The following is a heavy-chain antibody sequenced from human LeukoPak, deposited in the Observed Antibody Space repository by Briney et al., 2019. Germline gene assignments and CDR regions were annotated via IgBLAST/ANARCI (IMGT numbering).Heavy chain of an antibody. CDR3: ARDPYSGSYGNYYYFMDV. J-gene: IGHJ6*03. V-gene: IGHV3-21*01. D-gene: IGHD1-26*01. CDR2: ITNGSNYI. Sequence: GGSLRLSCAASGFTFSSYNMNWVRQAPGKGLELVSSITNGSNYIYYADSVKGRFTISRDNDKNSLYLQMNSLRAEDTAVYYCARDPYSGSYGNYYYFMDVWGKGTTVTISS. CDR1: GFTFSSYN.